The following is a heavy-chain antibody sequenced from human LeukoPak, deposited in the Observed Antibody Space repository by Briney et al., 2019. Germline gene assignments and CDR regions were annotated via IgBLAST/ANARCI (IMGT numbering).Heavy chain of an antibody. CDR2: IYYSGST. CDR3: ARDDLDYGDYEGAFDI. CDR1: GGSFSGYY. Sequence: SETLSLTCAVYGGSFSGYYWSWIRQPPGKGLEWIGYIYYSGSTNYNPSLKSRVTISVDTSKNQFSLKLSSVTAADTAVYYCARDDLDYGDYEGAFDIWGQGTMVTVSS. D-gene: IGHD4-17*01. J-gene: IGHJ3*02. V-gene: IGHV4-59*01.